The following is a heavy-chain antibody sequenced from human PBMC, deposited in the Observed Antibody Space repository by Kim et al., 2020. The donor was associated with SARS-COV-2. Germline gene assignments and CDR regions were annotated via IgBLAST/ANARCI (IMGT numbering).Heavy chain of an antibody. D-gene: IGHD3-9*01. J-gene: IGHJ5*02. CDR3: ARHKSPTSYYDILTGSPSYNWFDP. CDR1: GYSFTSYW. V-gene: IGHV5-51*01. CDR2: IYPGDSDT. Sequence: GESLKISCKGSGYSFTSYWIGWVRQMPGKGLEWMGIIYPGDSDTRYSPSFQGQVTISADKSISTAYLQWSSLKASDTAMYYCARHKSPTSYYDILTGSPSYNWFDPWGQGTLVTVSS.